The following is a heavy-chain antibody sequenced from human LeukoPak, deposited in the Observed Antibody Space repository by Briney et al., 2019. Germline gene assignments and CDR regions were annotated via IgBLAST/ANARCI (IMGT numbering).Heavy chain of an antibody. Sequence: GGSLRLSCAASGFTISTNYVSWVRQAPGKGLERASVIYRSGSTYYSDSGKGRFTISRNNSKNTLYVHMNRLRGADTAVYYCARGSGHDAFDIWGQGTMVTVSS. CDR3: ARGSGHDAFDI. CDR1: GFTISTNY. V-gene: IGHV3-53*01. CDR2: IYRSGST. J-gene: IGHJ3*02.